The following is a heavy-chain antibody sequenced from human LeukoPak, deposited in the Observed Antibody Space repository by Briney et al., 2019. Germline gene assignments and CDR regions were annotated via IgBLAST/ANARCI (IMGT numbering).Heavy chain of an antibody. D-gene: IGHD1-26*01. J-gene: IGHJ4*02. CDR2: ISAYNGNT. V-gene: IGHV1-18*01. Sequence: ASVKVSCKASGYTFTSYGISWVRQAPGQGLEWMGWISAYNGNTNYAQKLQGRVTMTTDTSTSTAYMELTSLRSDDTAVYYCARDSPYSGSPRDFDYWGQGTLVTVSS. CDR3: ARDSPYSGSPRDFDY. CDR1: GYTFTSYG.